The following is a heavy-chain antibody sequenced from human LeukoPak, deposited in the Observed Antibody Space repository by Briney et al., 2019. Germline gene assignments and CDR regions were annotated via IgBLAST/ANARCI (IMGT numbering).Heavy chain of an antibody. Sequence: PGGSLRLSCAASGFTFSSYAMSWVRQAPGKGLEWVSAISGSGGSTYYADSVKGRFTISRDNSKNTLYLQMNSLRAEDTAVYYCAKDIMQYSGSPDAFDIWGQGTMVTVSS. CDR1: GFTFSSYA. J-gene: IGHJ3*02. CDR2: ISGSGGST. CDR3: AKDIMQYSGSPDAFDI. D-gene: IGHD1-26*01. V-gene: IGHV3-23*01.